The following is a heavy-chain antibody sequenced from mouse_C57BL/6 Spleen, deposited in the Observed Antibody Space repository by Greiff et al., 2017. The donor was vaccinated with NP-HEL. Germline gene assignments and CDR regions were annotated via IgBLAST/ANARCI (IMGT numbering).Heavy chain of an antibody. Sequence: QVQLKESGAELAKPGASVKLSCKASGYTFTSYWMHWVKQRPGQGLEWIGYINPSSGYTKYNQKFKDKATVTADKSSSTAYMQLSSLTYEDAAVYYCARGANYLDYWGQGTTLTVSS. CDR2: INPSSGYT. J-gene: IGHJ2*01. CDR1: GYTFTSYW. D-gene: IGHD1-3*01. CDR3: ARGANYLDY. V-gene: IGHV1-7*01.